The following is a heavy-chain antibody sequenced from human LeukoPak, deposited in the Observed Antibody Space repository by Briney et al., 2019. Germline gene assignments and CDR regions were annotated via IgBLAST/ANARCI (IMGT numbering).Heavy chain of an antibody. CDR1: GFTFSSYA. CDR3: AKGNGYSYGRYYFDY. V-gene: IGHV3-23*01. CDR2: ITASGGNT. Sequence: GGSLRLSCAASGFTFSSYAMGWVRQAPGKGLGWVSAITASGGNTYYADSVKGRFTISRDNSKNTLYLQVNGLRAEDTAVYYCAKGNGYSYGRYYFDYWGQGTLVTVSS. J-gene: IGHJ4*02. D-gene: IGHD5-18*01.